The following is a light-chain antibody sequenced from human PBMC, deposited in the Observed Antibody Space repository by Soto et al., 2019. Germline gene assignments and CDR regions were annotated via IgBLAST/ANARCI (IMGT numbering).Light chain of an antibody. CDR2: GAS. Sequence: EIVLTQSPGTLSLSPGERATLSCRASQSVGSSSLGWYQQKPGQAPRLLIYGASTRATGIPARFSGSGSGTEFTLTISSLQSEDFAVYYCQQYNNWPQTFGQGTKVDIK. J-gene: IGKJ1*01. V-gene: IGKV3-15*01. CDR1: QSVGSS. CDR3: QQYNNWPQT.